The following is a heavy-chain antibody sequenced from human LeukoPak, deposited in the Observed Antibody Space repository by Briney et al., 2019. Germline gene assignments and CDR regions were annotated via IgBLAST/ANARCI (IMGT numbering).Heavy chain of an antibody. V-gene: IGHV4-4*09. D-gene: IGHD6-13*01. Sequence: SETLSLTCTVSGGSISSYYWSWIRQPPGKGLEWIGYIYTSGSTNYNPSLKSRVTISVDTSKNQFSLKLRSVTAADTAVYYCARHFNGYSSSWYYYYYMDVWGKGTTVTVSS. CDR3: ARHFNGYSSSWYYYYYMDV. CDR2: IYTSGST. CDR1: GGSISSYY. J-gene: IGHJ6*03.